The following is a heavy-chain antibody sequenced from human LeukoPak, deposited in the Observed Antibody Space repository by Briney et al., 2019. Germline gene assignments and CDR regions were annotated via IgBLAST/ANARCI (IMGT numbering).Heavy chain of an antibody. D-gene: IGHD3-22*01. J-gene: IGHJ5*02. Sequence: PSQTLSLTCAVSGGSISSGGYSWSWIRQPPGKGLEWIGYIYHSGSTYYSPSLKSRVTISVDRSKNQFSLKLSSVTAADTAVYYCARGYDSSGYMRPDWFDPWGQGTLVTVSS. V-gene: IGHV4-30-2*01. CDR2: IYHSGST. CDR3: ARGYDSSGYMRPDWFDP. CDR1: GGSISSGGYS.